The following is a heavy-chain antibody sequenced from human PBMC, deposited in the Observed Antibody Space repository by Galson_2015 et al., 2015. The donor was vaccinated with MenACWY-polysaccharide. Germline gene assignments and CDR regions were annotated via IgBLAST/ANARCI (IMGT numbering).Heavy chain of an antibody. CDR1: GFTFSNYW. D-gene: IGHD2/OR15-2a*01. CDR2: IDSDGTDT. CDR3: SRQQNRGMDV. V-gene: IGHV3-74*01. J-gene: IGHJ6*02. Sequence: SLRLSCAASGFTFSNYWMHWVRHAPGKGLVWVSRIDSDGTDTVYAESVKGRFTISRDNAKNTLYLQMNSLRAEDTAVYYCSRQQNRGMDVWGQGTTVTVSS.